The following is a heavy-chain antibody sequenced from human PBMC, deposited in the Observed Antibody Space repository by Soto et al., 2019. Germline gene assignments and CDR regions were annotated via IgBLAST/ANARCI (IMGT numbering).Heavy chain of an antibody. V-gene: IGHV2-5*02. Sequence: QITLKESGPPLVKPTQTLTLTCTFSGFSLSTSGVGVGWIRQPPGKALEWLALIYWDDDKRYSPSLKSRLTITKDTSKNQVVLTMTNMDPVDTATYYCAHRLVGGWFGELLYDYWGQGTLVTVSS. D-gene: IGHD3-10*01. J-gene: IGHJ4*02. CDR3: AHRLVGGWFGELLYDY. CDR1: GFSLSTSGVG. CDR2: IYWDDDK.